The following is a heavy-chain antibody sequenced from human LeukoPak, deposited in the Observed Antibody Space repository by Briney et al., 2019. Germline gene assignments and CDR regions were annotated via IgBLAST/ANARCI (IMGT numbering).Heavy chain of an antibody. V-gene: IGHV3-23*01. CDR1: GFTFSSYA. CDR3: AKDRRYYYDSSGYYLDC. J-gene: IGHJ4*02. Sequence: GGSLRLSCAASGFTFSSYAMSWVRQAPGKGLEWVSAISGSGGSTNYADSVKGRFTISRDNSKNTLYLQMNSLRAEDTAVYYCAKDRRYYYDSSGYYLDCWGQGTLVTVSS. D-gene: IGHD3-22*01. CDR2: ISGSGGST.